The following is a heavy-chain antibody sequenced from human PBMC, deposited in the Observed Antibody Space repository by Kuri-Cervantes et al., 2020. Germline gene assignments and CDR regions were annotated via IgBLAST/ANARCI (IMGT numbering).Heavy chain of an antibody. J-gene: IGHJ4*02. Sequence: ASVKVSCKASGYTFTGYYMHWVRQAPGQGLEWMGWINPNSGGTKYAQKFEGRVTMTRDTSISIVYMELSRLRSDDTAVYYCARDTYSSGWYFSGYWGQGTLVTVSS. CDR1: GYTFTGYY. CDR3: ARDTYSSGWYFSGY. CDR2: INPNSGGT. V-gene: IGHV1-2*02. D-gene: IGHD6-19*01.